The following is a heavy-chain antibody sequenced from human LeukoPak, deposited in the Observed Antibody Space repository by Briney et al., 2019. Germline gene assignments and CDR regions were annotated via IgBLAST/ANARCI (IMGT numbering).Heavy chain of an antibody. Sequence: ASVKVSCKASGYTFTSYYMHWVRQAPGQGLEWMGIINPSGGSTSYAQKFQGRVTMTRDMSTSTVYMELSSLRSEDTAVYYCARAVSSGWLRAYYFDYWGQGTLVTVSS. V-gene: IGHV1-46*01. CDR2: INPSGGST. D-gene: IGHD6-19*01. J-gene: IGHJ4*02. CDR1: GYTFTSYY. CDR3: ARAVSSGWLRAYYFDY.